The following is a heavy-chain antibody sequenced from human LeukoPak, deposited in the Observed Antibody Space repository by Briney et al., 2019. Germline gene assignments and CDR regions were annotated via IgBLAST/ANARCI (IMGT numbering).Heavy chain of an antibody. D-gene: IGHD6-13*01. CDR2: IGSSNRYI. V-gene: IGHV3-21*01. J-gene: IGHJ4*02. CDR3: ARDRLVSSPLSTDY. Sequence: GGSLRLSCAASGFTFSTYSMNWVRQAPGKELEWVSSIGSSNRYIYYADSVKGRFTISRDNAKNSLYLQMNSLRAEDTAVYYCARDRLVSSPLSTDYWGQGALVTVSS. CDR1: GFTFSTYS.